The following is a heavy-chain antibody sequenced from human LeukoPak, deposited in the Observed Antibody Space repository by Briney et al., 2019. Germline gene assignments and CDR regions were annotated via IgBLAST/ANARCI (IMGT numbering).Heavy chain of an antibody. V-gene: IGHV3-30-3*01. D-gene: IGHD3-22*01. CDR3: ARCGRGYDSSGYYSY. Sequence: GGSLRLSCAASGFTFSSYPMHWARQAPGKGLEWVAVISYDVSNKYHADSVKGRFTISRDNAKNSLYLQMNSLRAEDTATYYCARCGRGYDSSGYYSYWGQGTLVTVSS. CDR1: GFTFSSYP. J-gene: IGHJ4*02. CDR2: ISYDVSNK.